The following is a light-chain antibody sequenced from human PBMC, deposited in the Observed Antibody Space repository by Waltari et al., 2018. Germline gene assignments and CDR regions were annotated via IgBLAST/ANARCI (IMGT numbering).Light chain of an antibody. CDR3: AAWDDSLNGVV. Sequence: QSVLTQPPSASGTPGQRVTISCSGSSSNIGSNTVHWYHHLPGTAPKLLIYSNNQRPSGVPGRFSGSKSGPSASLAISGLQSEDEADYYCAAWDDSLNGVVFGGGTKLTVL. V-gene: IGLV1-44*01. CDR2: SNN. J-gene: IGLJ2*01. CDR1: SSNIGSNT.